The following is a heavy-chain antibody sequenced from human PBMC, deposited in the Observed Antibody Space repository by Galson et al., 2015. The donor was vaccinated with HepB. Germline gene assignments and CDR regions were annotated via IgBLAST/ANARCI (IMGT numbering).Heavy chain of an antibody. CDR2: IWNDGSNK. CDR3: ARDVTPPDRYYNILTGHDAFDV. V-gene: IGHV3-33*01. Sequence: SLRLSCAASGFIFGGYGMHWVRQAPGKGLEWVTLIWNDGSNKYYADSVKGRFTISRDNSKNTLYLQMNSLRAEDTAVYYCARDVTPPDRYYNILTGHDAFDVWGQGTMVTVSS. CDR1: GFIFGGYG. J-gene: IGHJ3*01. D-gene: IGHD3-9*01.